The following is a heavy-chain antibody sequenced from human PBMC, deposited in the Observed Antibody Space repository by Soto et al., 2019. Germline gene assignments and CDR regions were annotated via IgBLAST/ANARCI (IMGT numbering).Heavy chain of an antibody. J-gene: IGHJ4*02. CDR2: IIPIFGTA. D-gene: IGHD3-10*01. CDR3: ARNTNYGSGAGRYYFDY. Sequence: AASVQVSCKASGGTFSSYAISWVRQAPGQGLEWMGGIIPIFGTANYAQKFQGRVTITADESTSTAYMELSSLRSEDTAVYYCARNTNYGSGAGRYYFDYWGQGTLVTVSS. CDR1: GGTFSSYA. V-gene: IGHV1-69*13.